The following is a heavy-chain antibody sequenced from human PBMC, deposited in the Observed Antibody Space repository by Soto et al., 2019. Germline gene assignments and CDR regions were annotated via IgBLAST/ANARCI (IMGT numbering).Heavy chain of an antibody. CDR2: ISAYNGNT. Sequence: ASVKVSCKASGYTFTCYGISWVLQAPGQGLEWMGWISAYNGNTNYAQKLQGRVTMTTDTSTSTAYMELRSLRSDDTAVYYCARVSHGFSFDYWGQGTLVTVSS. CDR1: GYTFTCYG. D-gene: IGHD5-12*01. CDR3: ARVSHGFSFDY. V-gene: IGHV1-18*01. J-gene: IGHJ4*02.